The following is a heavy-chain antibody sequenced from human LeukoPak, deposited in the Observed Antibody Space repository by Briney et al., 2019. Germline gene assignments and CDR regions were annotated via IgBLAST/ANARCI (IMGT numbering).Heavy chain of an antibody. CDR2: ISSDGSST. CDR1: GFTFSSYW. V-gene: IGHV3-74*01. CDR3: ARLRLPAADPWYFDL. Sequence: GGSLRLSCAASGFTFSSYWMHWVRQAPGKGLVWVSLISSDGSSTTYADSVKGRFTISRDSAKNTLYLQMNSLRAEDTAVYYCARLRLPAADPWYFDLWGRGTLVTISS. J-gene: IGHJ2*01. D-gene: IGHD6-13*01.